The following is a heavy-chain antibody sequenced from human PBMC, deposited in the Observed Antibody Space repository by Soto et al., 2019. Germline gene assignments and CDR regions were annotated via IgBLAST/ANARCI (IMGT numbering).Heavy chain of an antibody. V-gene: IGHV1-46*01. J-gene: IGHJ6*02. CDR1: GYTFTSYY. D-gene: IGHD3-10*01. Sequence: SVKVSCKASGYTFTSYYMHWVRQAPGQGLEWMGIINPSGGSTSYAQKFQGRVTMTRDTSTSTVYMELSSLRSEDTAVYYCARYPYYYDSDYYYYYGMDVWGQGTTVTVSS. CDR2: INPSGGST. CDR3: ARYPYYYDSDYYYYYGMDV.